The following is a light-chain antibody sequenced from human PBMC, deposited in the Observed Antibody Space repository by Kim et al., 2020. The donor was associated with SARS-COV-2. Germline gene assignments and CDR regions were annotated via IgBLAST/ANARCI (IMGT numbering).Light chain of an antibody. CDR1: SSDVGGYNY. V-gene: IGLV2-8*01. CDR2: EVS. Sequence: GQSVTISCTGTSSDVGGYNYVSWYQQHPGKAPKLVIYEVSKRPSGVPHRFSGSKSGNTASLTVSGLQAEDEADYYCSSYAGSNNLVFGGGTQLTVL. J-gene: IGLJ3*02. CDR3: SSYAGSNNLV.